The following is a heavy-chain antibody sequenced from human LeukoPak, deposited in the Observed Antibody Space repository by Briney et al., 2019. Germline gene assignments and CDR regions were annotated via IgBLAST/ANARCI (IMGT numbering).Heavy chain of an antibody. D-gene: IGHD4-17*01. V-gene: IGHV1-46*01. CDR1: GYTFTKYY. CDR3: ARVPIYGDYDYYYGMDV. J-gene: IGHJ6*02. Sequence: ASVKVSCKASGYTFTKYYIHWVRQAPGQGLEWMGVVYTSGGGTMYAQKFQGRVTMTRDTPTSTAYMELSSLRSEDTAVYYCARVPIYGDYDYYYGMDVWGQGTTVTVSS. CDR2: VYTSGGGT.